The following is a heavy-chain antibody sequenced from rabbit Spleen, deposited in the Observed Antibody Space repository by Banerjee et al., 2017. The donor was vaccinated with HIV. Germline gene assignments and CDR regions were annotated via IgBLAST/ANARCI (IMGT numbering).Heavy chain of an antibody. CDR3: ARCSSNSGYCYYGMDL. J-gene: IGHJ6*01. CDR2: INAVTGKA. D-gene: IGHD1-1*01. Sequence: QEQLEESGGGLVKPGASLTLTCKASGSDFSVGDVMCWVRQAPGKGLEWIACINAVTGKAVYASWAKGRITFSKPSSTTVTLQMTSLTAADTATYFCARCSSNSGYCYYGMDLWGPGTLVTVS. V-gene: IGHV1S45*01. CDR1: GSDFSVGDV.